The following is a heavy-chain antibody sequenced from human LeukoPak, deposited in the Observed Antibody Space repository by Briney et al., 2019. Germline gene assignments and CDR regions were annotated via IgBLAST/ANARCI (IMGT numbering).Heavy chain of an antibody. CDR2: MNPNSGNT. Sequence: ASVKVSCKASGYTFTSYDINWVRQATGQGLEWMGWMNPNSGNTGYAQTFQGRVTMTRNTSINTAYMEVSSLRSEDSAVYYCARGAREVVVVITKYYVDYWGQGTLVTVSS. CDR3: ARGAREVVVVITKYYVDY. J-gene: IGHJ4*02. D-gene: IGHD3-22*01. CDR1: GYTFTSYD. V-gene: IGHV1-8*02.